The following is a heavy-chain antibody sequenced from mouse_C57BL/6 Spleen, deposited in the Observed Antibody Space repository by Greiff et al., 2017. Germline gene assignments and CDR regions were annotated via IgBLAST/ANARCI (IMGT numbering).Heavy chain of an antibody. J-gene: IGHJ4*01. CDR2: INPNYGPT. CDR1: GYSFTDHN. CDR3: ARHDYDGGFAMDY. Sequence: EVKLQESGPELVKPGASVKISCKASGYSFTDHNMHWVTQSNGKSLEWIGVINPNYGPTSYNQKFKGEATLTVDQASSTAYMQLTSLTSEDSAVYYCARHDYDGGFAMDYWGQGTSVTVSS. V-gene: IGHV1-39*01. D-gene: IGHD2-4*01.